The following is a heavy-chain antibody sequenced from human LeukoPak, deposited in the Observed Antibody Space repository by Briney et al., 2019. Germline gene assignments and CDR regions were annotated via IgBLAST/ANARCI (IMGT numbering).Heavy chain of an antibody. V-gene: IGHV3-7*01. CDR2: IKQDGSKK. CDR1: GFPFSSYW. J-gene: IGHJ3*02. Sequence: GGSLRLSCVASGFPFSSYWMTWVRQAPGKGLEWVANIKQDGSKKSYVDSVKGRFTISRDNAKNSLYLQMNSLRAEDTAVYYCARPDIVVALRGAFDIWGQGTMVTVSS. D-gene: IGHD2-15*01. CDR3: ARPDIVVALRGAFDI.